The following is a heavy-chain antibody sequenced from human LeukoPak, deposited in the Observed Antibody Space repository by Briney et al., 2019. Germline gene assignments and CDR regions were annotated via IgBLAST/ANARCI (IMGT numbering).Heavy chain of an antibody. CDR3: AREYRVVVTSGAFDI. D-gene: IGHD3-22*01. CDR2: INTDGSST. V-gene: IGHV3-74*01. Sequence: GGSLRLSCAASGFTFSSKWMHWVRHVPGKGLVWVSRINTDGSSTNYADSVKGRFTISRDNAKNTLYLQMNSLRAEDTAVYYCAREYRVVVTSGAFDIWGQGTMVTVSS. J-gene: IGHJ3*02. CDR1: GFTFSSKW.